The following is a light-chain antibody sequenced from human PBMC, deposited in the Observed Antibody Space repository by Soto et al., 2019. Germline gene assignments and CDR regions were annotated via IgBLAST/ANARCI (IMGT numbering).Light chain of an antibody. J-gene: IGKJ5*01. CDR3: QQYHSPSIT. CDR1: HSVNTW. V-gene: IGKV1-5*01. Sequence: DIQMTQSPSTLSASVGDRFTICFLASHSVNTWLAWYQHKPGEAPKLLIYDASSLASGVPSSFSGSGSGTDFTLSISSLQPDDFATYYCQQYHSPSITFGQGTRLEIK. CDR2: DAS.